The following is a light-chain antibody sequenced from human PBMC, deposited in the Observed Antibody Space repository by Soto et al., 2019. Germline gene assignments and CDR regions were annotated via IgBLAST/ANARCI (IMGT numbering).Light chain of an antibody. CDR2: DAS. J-gene: IGKJ2*01. Sequence: DIQMTQSPSTLSASVGDRVTITCRASQSISSWLAWYQQKPGKAPKLLIYDASSLESGVPSRFSGSGSGTEFTLTISSLQPYDFATCYCQQYNSYSPRTFGQGTKLEIK. CDR1: QSISSW. CDR3: QQYNSYSPRT. V-gene: IGKV1-5*01.